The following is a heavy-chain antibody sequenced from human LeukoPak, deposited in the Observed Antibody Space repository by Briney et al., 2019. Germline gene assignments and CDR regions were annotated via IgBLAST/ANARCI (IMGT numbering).Heavy chain of an antibody. Sequence: GGSLSLSCAASGFTFSSYGMHWVRQAPGKGLEWVAFIRYDGSNKYYADSVKGRFTISRDNSKNTLYPQMNSLRAEDTAVYYCAKDRQYCSSTSCYQLLDPWGQGTLVTVSS. V-gene: IGHV3-30*02. J-gene: IGHJ5*02. CDR2: IRYDGSNK. D-gene: IGHD2-2*01. CDR3: AKDRQYCSSTSCYQLLDP. CDR1: GFTFSSYG.